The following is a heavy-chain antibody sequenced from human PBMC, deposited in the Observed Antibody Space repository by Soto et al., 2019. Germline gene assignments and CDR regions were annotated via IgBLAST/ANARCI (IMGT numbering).Heavy chain of an antibody. CDR3: ARRPKRGSYSWCFDY. D-gene: IGHD1-26*01. V-gene: IGHV4-39*01. CDR1: GGSITSNAYY. J-gene: IGHJ4*02. CDR2: IYYSGSA. Sequence: QLQLQESGPGLVKPSETLSLTCTVSGGSITSNAYYWGWIRQPPGKGLEWLGYIYYSGSASYNPSLKSRVTMSVDTYKNQFSLKLSSVTAAYTAVYYCARRPKRGSYSWCFDYWGQGTLVTVSS.